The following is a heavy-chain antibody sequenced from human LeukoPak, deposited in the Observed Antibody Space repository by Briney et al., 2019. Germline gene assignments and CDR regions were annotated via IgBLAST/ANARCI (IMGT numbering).Heavy chain of an antibody. V-gene: IGHV3-30*01. CDR2: ISFHGRDK. J-gene: IGHJ4*02. Sequence: GRSLRLSCAASGFTFNNYAMHWVRQAPGKGLEWMTVISFHGRDKFYADSMKGRLTISRDDSQNSLFMEMYSLRAEDTAVYYCVRQDCSAGSCYLDYWGQGILVTVSS. D-gene: IGHD2-15*01. CDR3: VRQDCSAGSCYLDY. CDR1: GFTFNNYA.